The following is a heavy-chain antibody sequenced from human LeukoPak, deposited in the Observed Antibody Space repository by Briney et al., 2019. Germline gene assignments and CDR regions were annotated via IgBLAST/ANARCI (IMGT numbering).Heavy chain of an antibody. Sequence: ASVKVSCKASGYSFTSYDITWVRQAPGQGLEWMGWISAYNGNTNYAQKFQGRVTMTTDTSTSTAYMELRSLRSDDTAVYYCARAPHIVVVPTAITWWGQGTLVTVSS. D-gene: IGHD2-2*01. CDR2: ISAYNGNT. CDR3: ARAPHIVVVPTAITW. CDR1: GYSFTSYD. J-gene: IGHJ4*02. V-gene: IGHV1-18*01.